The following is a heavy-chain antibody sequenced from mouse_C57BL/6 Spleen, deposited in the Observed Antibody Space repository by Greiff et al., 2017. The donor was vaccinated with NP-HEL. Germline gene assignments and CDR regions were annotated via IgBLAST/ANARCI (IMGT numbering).Heavy chain of an antibody. Sequence: QVQLQQSGAELMKPGASVKLSCKATGYTFTGYWIEWVKQRPGHGLEWIGEILPGSGSTNYNEKFKGKATFTADTSSNTAYMQLSSLTTEDSAIYYWASGGYDGYYRYFDVWGTGTTVTVSS. CDR1: GYTFTGYW. CDR3: ASGGYDGYYRYFDV. J-gene: IGHJ1*03. V-gene: IGHV1-9*01. D-gene: IGHD2-3*01. CDR2: ILPGSGST.